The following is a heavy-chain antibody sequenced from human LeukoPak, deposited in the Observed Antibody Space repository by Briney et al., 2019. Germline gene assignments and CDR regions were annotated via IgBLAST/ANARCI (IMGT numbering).Heavy chain of an antibody. CDR3: AREGEYYDFWSGYHTPDAFDI. Sequence: PGGSLRLSCAASGFTFSSYSMNWVRQAPGKGLEWVSSISSSSSYIYYADSVKGRFTISRDNAKNSLYLQMNSLRAEDTAVYYCAREGEYYDFWSGYHTPDAFDIWGQGTMVTVSS. D-gene: IGHD3-3*01. J-gene: IGHJ3*02. CDR1: GFTFSSYS. CDR2: ISSSSSYI. V-gene: IGHV3-21*01.